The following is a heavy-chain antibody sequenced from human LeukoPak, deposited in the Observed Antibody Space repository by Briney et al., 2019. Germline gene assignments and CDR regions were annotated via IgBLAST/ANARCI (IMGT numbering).Heavy chain of an antibody. CDR1: GGTFSSYA. D-gene: IGHD3-22*01. V-gene: IGHV1-69*04. J-gene: IGHJ3*02. CDR3: ARALYYYDSSGYYYGAFDI. Sequence: SVKVSCKASGGTFSSYAISWVRQAPGQGLEWMGRIIPIFGIANYAQKFQGRVTITADKSTSTAYMELSSLRSEDTVVYYCARALYYYDSSGYYYGAFDIWGQGTMVTVSS. CDR2: IIPIFGIA.